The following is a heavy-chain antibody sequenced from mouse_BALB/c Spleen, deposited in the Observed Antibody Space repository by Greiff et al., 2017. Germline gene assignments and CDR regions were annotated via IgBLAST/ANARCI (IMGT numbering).Heavy chain of an antibody. D-gene: IGHD1-2*01. CDR3: ARSYGYTWFAY. Sequence: VQLQESGPELVKPGASVKMSCKASGYTFTSYYIHWVKQRPGQGLEWIGWIYPGDGSTKYNEKFKGKTTLTADKSSSTAYMLLSSLTSEDSAIYFCARSYGYTWFAYWGQGTLVTVSA. CDR1: GYTFTSYY. J-gene: IGHJ3*01. V-gene: IGHV1S56*01. CDR2: IYPGDGST.